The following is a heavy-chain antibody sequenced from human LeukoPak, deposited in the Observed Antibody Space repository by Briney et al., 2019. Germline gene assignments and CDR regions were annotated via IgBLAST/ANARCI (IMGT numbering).Heavy chain of an antibody. V-gene: IGHV1-2*02. Sequence: EASVKVSCKASGYTFTGYYMHWVRQAPGQGLEWMGWINPDSGGANNAQKFQGRVTMTRDTSISTGYMELSRLRSDDTAVYYCARTFYDTLDSDAFDFWGQGTMVIVSS. J-gene: IGHJ3*01. D-gene: IGHD2/OR15-2a*01. CDR1: GYTFTGYY. CDR2: INPDSGGA. CDR3: ARTFYDTLDSDAFDF.